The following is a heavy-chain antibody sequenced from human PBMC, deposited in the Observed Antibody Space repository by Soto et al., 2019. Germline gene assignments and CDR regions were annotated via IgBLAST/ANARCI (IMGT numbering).Heavy chain of an antibody. V-gene: IGHV3-23*01. CDR3: AKDLVVVPAATDY. D-gene: IGHD2-2*01. J-gene: IGHJ4*02. Sequence: GGSLRLSCAAPGFTFSSYAMSWVRQAPGKGLEWVSAISGSGGSTYYADSVKGRFTISRDNSKNTLYPQMNSLRAEDTAVYYCAKDLVVVPAATDYWGQGTLVTVSS. CDR2: ISGSGGST. CDR1: GFTFSSYA.